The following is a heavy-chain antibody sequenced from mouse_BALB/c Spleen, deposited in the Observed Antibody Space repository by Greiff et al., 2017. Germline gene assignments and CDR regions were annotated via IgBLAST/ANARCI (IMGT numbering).Heavy chain of an antibody. J-gene: IGHJ4*01. CDR2: ISSGSSTI. CDR1: GFTFSSFG. Sequence: EVQVVESGGGLVQPGGSRKLSCAASGFTFSSFGMHWVRQAPEKGLEWVAYISSGSSTIYYADTVKGRFTISRDNPKNTLFLQMTSLRSEDTAMYYCARSPYGNYYYAMDDWGQGTSVTVSS. D-gene: IGHD2-1*01. CDR3: ARSPYGNYYYAMDD. V-gene: IGHV5-17*02.